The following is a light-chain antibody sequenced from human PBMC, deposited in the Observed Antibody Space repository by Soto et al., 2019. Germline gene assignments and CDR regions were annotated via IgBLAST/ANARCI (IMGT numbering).Light chain of an antibody. CDR2: EDD. CDR3: CSYAPSATRI. CDR1: SGDVGNYNL. Sequence: QSALTQPASVSGSPGQSITISCTGVSGDVGNYNLVSWYQQHPAKAPKLIIYEDDKRPSGVSNRFSGSKSGDTASLTISGLQAEDEADYYCCSYAPSATRIFGGGTKLTVL. V-gene: IGLV2-23*01. J-gene: IGLJ2*01.